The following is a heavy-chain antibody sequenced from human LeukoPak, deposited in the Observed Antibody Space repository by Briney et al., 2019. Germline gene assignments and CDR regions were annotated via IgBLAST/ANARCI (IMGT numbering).Heavy chain of an antibody. CDR1: GYTFTSYD. CDR2: MNPNSGNT. J-gene: IGHJ5*02. V-gene: IGHV1-8*01. CDR3: ASWFYDSSGYYFSGFDP. D-gene: IGHD3-22*01. Sequence: ASVKVSCKASGYTFTSYDINWVRQATGQGLEWMGWMNPNSGNTGYAQKFQGRVTMTRNTPISTAYMELSSLRSEDTAVYYSASWFYDSSGYYFSGFDPWGQGTLVTVSS.